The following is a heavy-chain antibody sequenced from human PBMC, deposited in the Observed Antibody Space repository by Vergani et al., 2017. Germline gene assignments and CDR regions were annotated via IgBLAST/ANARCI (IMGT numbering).Heavy chain of an antibody. D-gene: IGHD3-10*01. V-gene: IGHV3-23*01. Sequence: EVQLLESGGGLVQPGGSRRLSCAGAGFPFDTFTMAYVRQAPGKGLEWVATISSRGGDIFYADSVKGRFTISRDNSKNTLFLQMNSLKDEDTAVYYCTTAWGLYYLHGEYFQYWGRGTLVSVSS. CDR3: TTAWGLYYLHGEYFQY. CDR2: ISSRGGDI. CDR1: GFPFDTFT. J-gene: IGHJ1*01.